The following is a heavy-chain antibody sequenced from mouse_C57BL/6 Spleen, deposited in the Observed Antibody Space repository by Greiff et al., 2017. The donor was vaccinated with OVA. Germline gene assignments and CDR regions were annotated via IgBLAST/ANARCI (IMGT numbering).Heavy chain of an antibody. CDR3: ARSGYSNYPFAY. D-gene: IGHD2-5*01. V-gene: IGHV1-53*01. Sequence: QVQLQQPGTELVKPGASVKLSCKASGYTFTSYWMHWVKQRPGQGLEWIGNINPSNGGTNYNEQFKSKATLTVDKSSSTAYMQLSSLTSEDSAVYDCARSGYSNYPFAYWGQGTLVTVSA. CDR2: INPSNGGT. J-gene: IGHJ3*01. CDR1: GYTFTSYW.